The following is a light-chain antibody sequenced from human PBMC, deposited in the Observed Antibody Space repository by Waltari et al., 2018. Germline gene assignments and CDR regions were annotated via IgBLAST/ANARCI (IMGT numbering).Light chain of an antibody. V-gene: IGKV3-20*01. Sequence: TVLTQSPGTLSLSPGERATLTCRASQSVSSSSLAWYQLKSGQAPRLLIYGASSRATGIPDRFSGRGFGTDFTLTISILEPEDFAVYYCQQYGGSPWTFGQGTKVEVK. CDR2: GAS. CDR3: QQYGGSPWT. J-gene: IGKJ1*01. CDR1: QSVSSSS.